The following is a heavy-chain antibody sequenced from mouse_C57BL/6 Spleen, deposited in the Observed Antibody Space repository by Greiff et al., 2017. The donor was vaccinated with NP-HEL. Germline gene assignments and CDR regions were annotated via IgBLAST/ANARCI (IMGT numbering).Heavy chain of an antibody. V-gene: IGHV1-69*01. CDR3: AGYYFDY. D-gene: IGHD2-2*01. CDR1: GYTFTSYW. Sequence: VQLQQSGAELVMPGASVKLSCKASGYTFTSYWMHWVKQRPGQGLEWIGEIDPSDSYTNYNQKFKGKSTLTVDKSSSTAYMQLSSLTSEDSAVYYCAGYYFDYWGQGTTLTVSS. CDR2: IDPSDSYT. J-gene: IGHJ2*01.